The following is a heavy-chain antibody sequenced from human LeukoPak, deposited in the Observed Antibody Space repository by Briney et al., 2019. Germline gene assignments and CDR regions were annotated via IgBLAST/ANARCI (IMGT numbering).Heavy chain of an antibody. CDR2: TYYRSKWYN. Sequence: SQTPSLTCAISGDSVSSNSAAWNWIRQSPSRGLEWLGRTYYRSKWYNDYAVSVKSRITINPDTSKNQFSLQLNSVTPEDTAVYYCARLGDYVDTAYYYGMDVWGQGTTVTVSS. V-gene: IGHV6-1*01. D-gene: IGHD5-18*01. CDR1: GDSVSSNSAA. J-gene: IGHJ6*02. CDR3: ARLGDYVDTAYYYGMDV.